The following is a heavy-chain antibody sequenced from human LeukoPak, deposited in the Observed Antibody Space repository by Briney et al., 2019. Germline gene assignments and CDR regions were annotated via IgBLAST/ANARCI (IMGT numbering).Heavy chain of an antibody. CDR2: INTNTGNP. CDR1: GYTFTSYA. Sequence: ASVKVSCKASGYTFTSYAMNWVRQAPGQGLEWMGWINTNTGNPTYAQGLTGRFVFSLDTSVSTAYLQISSLKAEDTAVYYCARDDSYGSLQTSYYYYGMDVWGQGTTVTVSS. V-gene: IGHV7-4-1*02. CDR3: ARDDSYGSLQTSYYYYGMDV. D-gene: IGHD5-18*01. J-gene: IGHJ6*02.